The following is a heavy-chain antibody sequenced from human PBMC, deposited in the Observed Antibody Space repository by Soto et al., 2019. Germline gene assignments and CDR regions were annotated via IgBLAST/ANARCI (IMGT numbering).Heavy chain of an antibody. D-gene: IGHD3-22*01. CDR3: ARTRGYYFYDY. CDR1: DYTFTSYA. CDR2: INAGNGNT. V-gene: IGHV1-3*01. Sequence: QVQLVQSGAEVKKPGASVKVSCKASDYTFTSYAMHWVRQAPGQRLEWMGWINAGNGNTKYSQNFPGRVTITRDTSASTAYMELSSLRSEDTAVYYCARTRGYYFYDYWGQGTLVTVSS. J-gene: IGHJ4*02.